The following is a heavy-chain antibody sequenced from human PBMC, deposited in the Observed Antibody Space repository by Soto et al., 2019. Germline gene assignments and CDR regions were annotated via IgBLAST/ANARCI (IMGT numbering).Heavy chain of an antibody. Sequence: TSETLSLTCTVSGGSISSSSYYWGWIRQPPGKGLEWIGSIYYSGSTYYNPSLKSRVTISVDTSKNQFSLKLSSVTAADTAVYYCARHLEGDGRYFDWSSNWFDPWGQGTLVTVSS. CDR1: GGSISSSSYY. J-gene: IGHJ5*02. V-gene: IGHV4-39*01. CDR2: IYYSGST. CDR3: ARHLEGDGRYFDWSSNWFDP. D-gene: IGHD3-9*01.